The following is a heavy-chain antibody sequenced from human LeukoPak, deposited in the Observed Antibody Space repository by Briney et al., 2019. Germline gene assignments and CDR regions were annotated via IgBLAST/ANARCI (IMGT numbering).Heavy chain of an antibody. CDR1: GFSFDDYT. CDR3: ARDFKYSGGDCYGTGYYYYYMDV. J-gene: IGHJ6*03. V-gene: IGHV3-43*01. Sequence: HPGGSLRLSCAASGFSFDDYTMHWVRQAPGKGLEWVSLINWDGGNTYSADSVKGRFTISRDNAKNSLYLQMNSLRAEDTAVYYCARDFKYSGGDCYGTGYYYYYMDVGGKGPTVTVPS. D-gene: IGHD2-21*02. CDR2: INWDGGNT.